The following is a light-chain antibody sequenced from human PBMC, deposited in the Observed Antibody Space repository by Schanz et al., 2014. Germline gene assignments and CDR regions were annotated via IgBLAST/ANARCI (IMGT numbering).Light chain of an antibody. CDR2: SDN. V-gene: IGLV1-44*01. CDR3: AAGDDIMSAWV. Sequence: QSVLPQPPSASGTPGQRVTISCSGGSSNIGSKTVNWYQQLPGMAPKLLIYSDNQRPSGVPDRFSGSKSGTSASLAISGLQSEDEADYCCAAGDDIMSAWVFGGGTKLTVL. CDR1: SSNIGSKT. J-gene: IGLJ3*02.